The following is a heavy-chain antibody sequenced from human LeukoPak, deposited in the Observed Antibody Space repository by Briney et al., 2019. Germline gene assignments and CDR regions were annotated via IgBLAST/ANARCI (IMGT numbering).Heavy chain of an antibody. CDR1: GGSISSYY. V-gene: IGHV4-59*01. Sequence: PSETLSLTCTVSGGSISSYYWSWIRQPPGKGLEWIGYIYYSGSTNYNPSLKSRVTISVDTSKNQFSLKLSSVTAADTAVHYCARGAIAAAGTVWFDPWGQGTLVTVSS. D-gene: IGHD6-13*01. J-gene: IGHJ5*02. CDR3: ARGAIAAAGTVWFDP. CDR2: IYYSGST.